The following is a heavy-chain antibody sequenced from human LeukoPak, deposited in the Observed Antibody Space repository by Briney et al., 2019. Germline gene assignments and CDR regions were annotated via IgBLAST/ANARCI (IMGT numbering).Heavy chain of an antibody. V-gene: IGHV5-51*01. J-gene: IGHJ4*02. CDR2: IYPGDSDT. CDR1: GYSFTSYW. CDR3: ARLTHLHNYYDSRGYYYF. Sequence: GESLKISCQGSGYSFTSYWIGWVRQMPGKGLEWMGIIYPGDSDTRYSPSFQGQVTISADKSISTAYLQWSSLKASDTAMYYCARLTHLHNYYDSRGYYYFWGQGTLVTVSS. D-gene: IGHD3-22*01.